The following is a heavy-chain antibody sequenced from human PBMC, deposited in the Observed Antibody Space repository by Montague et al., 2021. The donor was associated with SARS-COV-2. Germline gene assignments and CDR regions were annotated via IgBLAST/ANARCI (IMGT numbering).Heavy chain of an antibody. CDR1: GFTFGVYA. CDR3: AKDNQWGFYYMDV. D-gene: IGHD1-26*01. J-gene: IGHJ6*03. Sequence: SLRLSCAASGFTFGVYAMHWVRQAPGKGLEWVSGIRWNSGSIGYADSVKGRFTISRDNAKNSLYLQMNSLRAEDTALYYCAKDNQWGFYYMDVWGKGNTVTV. CDR2: IRWNSGSI. V-gene: IGHV3-9*01.